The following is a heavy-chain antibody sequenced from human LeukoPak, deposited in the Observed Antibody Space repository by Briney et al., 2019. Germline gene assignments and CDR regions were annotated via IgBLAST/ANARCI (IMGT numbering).Heavy chain of an antibody. CDR2: IKQDGSEK. D-gene: IGHD6-13*01. J-gene: IGHJ4*02. CDR1: GFTFSSYW. V-gene: IGHV3-7*01. Sequence: PGGSLRLSCAASGFTFSSYWMSWVRQAPGKGLEWVANIKQDGSEKYYVDSVKGRFTISRDNAKNSLYLQMNSLRAEDTAVYYCARLPARGIAAAGSDYWGQGTLVTIS. CDR3: ARLPARGIAAAGSDY.